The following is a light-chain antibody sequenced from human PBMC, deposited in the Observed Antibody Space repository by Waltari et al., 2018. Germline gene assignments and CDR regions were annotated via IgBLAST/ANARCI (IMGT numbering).Light chain of an antibody. CDR2: DNN. Sequence: QSVLTQPPSVSAAPGQKVTISCSGSISNFGNYYVSWYHQLPGAAPKRLIYDNNKRPSGIPDRFSASKSGTSATLGITGLQIGDEADYYCATWDNTLSEVVFGGGTKLTVL. CDR3: ATWDNTLSEVV. CDR1: ISNFGNYY. V-gene: IGLV1-51*01. J-gene: IGLJ2*01.